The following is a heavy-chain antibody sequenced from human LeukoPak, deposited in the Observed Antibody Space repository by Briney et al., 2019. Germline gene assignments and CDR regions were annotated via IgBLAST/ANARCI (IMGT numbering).Heavy chain of an antibody. V-gene: IGHV1-2*02. J-gene: IGHJ4*02. Sequence: ASVKVSCKASGYTFTSYGISWVRQAPGQGLEWMGWINPNSGGTNYAQKFQGRVTMTRDTSISTAYMELSRLRSDDTAVYYCASAPGCEWELLDYWGQGTLVTVSS. CDR1: GYTFTSYG. CDR3: ASAPGCEWELLDY. CDR2: INPNSGGT. D-gene: IGHD1-26*01.